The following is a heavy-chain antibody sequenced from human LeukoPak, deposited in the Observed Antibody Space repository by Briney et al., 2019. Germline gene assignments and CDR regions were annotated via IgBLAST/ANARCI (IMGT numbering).Heavy chain of an antibody. J-gene: IGHJ5*02. D-gene: IGHD2-2*01. CDR2: IYTSGST. V-gene: IGHV4-61*02. CDR3: AREIVVVPAAIWFDP. CDR1: GGSISSGSYY. Sequence: SQTLSLTWTVSGGSISSGSYYRSWIRQHAGKGLEWIGRIYTSGSTNYNPSLKSRVTISVDTSKNQFSLKLISVTAADTAVYYCAREIVVVPAAIWFDPWGQGTLVTVSS.